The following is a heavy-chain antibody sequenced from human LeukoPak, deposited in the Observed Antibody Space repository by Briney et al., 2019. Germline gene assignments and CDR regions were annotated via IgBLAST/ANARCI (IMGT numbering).Heavy chain of an antibody. Sequence: ASVKVSCKASGGTFSSYAISWVRQAPGQGLEWMGRIIPILGIANYAQKFQGRVTITADKSTSTAYMELSSLRSEDTAVYYCARYCSGGSCYRDAFDIWGQGTMVTVSS. CDR3: ARYCSGGSCYRDAFDI. CDR1: GGTFSSYA. CDR2: IIPILGIA. D-gene: IGHD2-15*01. V-gene: IGHV1-69*04. J-gene: IGHJ3*02.